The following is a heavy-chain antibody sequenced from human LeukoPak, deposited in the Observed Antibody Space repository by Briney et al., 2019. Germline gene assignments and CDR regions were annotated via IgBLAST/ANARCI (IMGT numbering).Heavy chain of an antibody. CDR3: ARSQSYPSGWYRY. V-gene: IGHV3-64*01. CDR1: GFTFSSYA. D-gene: IGHD6-19*01. Sequence: PGGSLRLSCAASGFTFSSYAMHWVRQAPGKGLEYVSAISSNGGSTYYANSVKGRFTISRDNSKNTLYLQMGSLRAEDMAVYYCARSQSYPSGWYRYWGQGTLVTVSS. J-gene: IGHJ4*02. CDR2: ISSNGGST.